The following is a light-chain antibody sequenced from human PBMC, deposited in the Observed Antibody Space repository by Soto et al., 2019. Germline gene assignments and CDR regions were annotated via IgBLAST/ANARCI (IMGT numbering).Light chain of an antibody. CDR1: QSVLSSSNNKNY. V-gene: IGKV4-1*01. Sequence: DIVMTQSPDSLAVSLGERATINCKSSQSVLSSSNNKNYLTWYQQKPGQPPKLLIYWASTRESGVPDRFSGGGSGTDFTLTSSSLQVEDVAVYYCQQYFSAPYTFGQGTKLEIK. CDR2: WAS. J-gene: IGKJ2*01. CDR3: QQYFSAPYT.